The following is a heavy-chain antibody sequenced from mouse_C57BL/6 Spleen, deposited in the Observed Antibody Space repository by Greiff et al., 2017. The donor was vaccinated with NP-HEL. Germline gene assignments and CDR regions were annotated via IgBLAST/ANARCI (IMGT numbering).Heavy chain of an antibody. CDR2: ISDGGSYT. CDR3: ARDGVTTVVDHAMDY. Sequence: EVMLVESGGGLVKPGGSLKLSCAASGFTFSSYAMSWVRQTPEKRLEWVATISDGGSYTYYPDNVKGRFTISRDNAKNNLSLQLSHLKSEDTAMYYCARDGVTTVVDHAMDYWGQGTSVTVSS. V-gene: IGHV5-4*01. CDR1: GFTFSSYA. J-gene: IGHJ4*01. D-gene: IGHD1-1*01.